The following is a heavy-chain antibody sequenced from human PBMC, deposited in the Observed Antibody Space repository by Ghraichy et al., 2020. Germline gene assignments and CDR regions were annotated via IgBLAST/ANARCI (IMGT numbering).Heavy chain of an antibody. CDR2: VDPEHGKT. CDR1: GYTLTELS. CDR3: ATSPLAGTGWFDP. D-gene: IGHD6-19*01. J-gene: IGHJ5*02. V-gene: IGHV1-24*01. Sequence: ASVKVSCKVSGYTLTELSIHWVRQAPGKGLEWMVGVDPEHGKTIYAPKFQGRVTMTEDTSTDTAYMDLSSLRSEDTAVYYCATSPLAGTGWFDPWGQGTLVTASS.